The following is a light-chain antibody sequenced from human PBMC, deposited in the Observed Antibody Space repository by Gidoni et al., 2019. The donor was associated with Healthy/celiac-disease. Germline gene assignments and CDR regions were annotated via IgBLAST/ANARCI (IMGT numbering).Light chain of an antibody. CDR1: HSVSSN. CDR2: GAS. CDR3: QQYNNWPPG. V-gene: IGKV3-15*01. Sequence: EIVMTQSPATLSVSPGERATLSCRASHSVSSNLAWYQQKPGQAPRLLIYGASTRATGIPARFSGSGSGTEFTLTISSLQSEDFAVYYCQQYNNWPPGFGQGTRLEIK. J-gene: IGKJ5*01.